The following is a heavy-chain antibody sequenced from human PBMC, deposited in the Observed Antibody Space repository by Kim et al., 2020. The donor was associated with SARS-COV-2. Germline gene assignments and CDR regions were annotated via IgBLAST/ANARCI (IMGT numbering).Heavy chain of an antibody. D-gene: IGHD6-13*01. J-gene: IGHJ6*02. CDR3: ARRETAGGDYYYYGLDV. CDR2: IDPSDSFT. Sequence: GESLKISCQGSGYNFSNYWISWVRQMPGKGLDWLGRIDPSDSFTNYSPSFQGRVTISVDKSINTAYLQWSSLRASDTALYYCARRETAGGDYYYYGLDVWGPGTTVTVSS. V-gene: IGHV5-10-1*01. CDR1: GYNFSNYW.